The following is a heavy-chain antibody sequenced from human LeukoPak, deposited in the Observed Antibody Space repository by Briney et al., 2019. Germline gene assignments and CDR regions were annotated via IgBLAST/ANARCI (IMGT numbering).Heavy chain of an antibody. CDR3: ARHQNFDFWSGSYSGEAVSHYKWFDP. V-gene: IGHV4-59*08. Sequence: PSETLSLTCTVSGGSISSYFWSWVRQPPGKSLEWIGNIDHAGSTNYNPSLKSRVTISVDLSKNQFFLRLNSVTAADTAVYHCARHQNFDFWSGSYSGEAVSHYKWFDPWGLGTLVIVTS. J-gene: IGHJ5*02. CDR1: GGSISSYF. CDR2: IDHAGST. D-gene: IGHD3-3*01.